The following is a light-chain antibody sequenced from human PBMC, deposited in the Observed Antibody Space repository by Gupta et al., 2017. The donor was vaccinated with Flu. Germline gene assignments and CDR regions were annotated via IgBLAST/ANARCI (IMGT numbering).Light chain of an antibody. CDR3: QQSYSTPQS. CDR1: QSISSY. CDR2: AAS. Sequence: DIQMTHSPSSLSASVGDRVTITCRASQSISSYLNWYQQKPGKAPKLLIYAASSLQSGVPSRFSGSGSGTDFTLTISSLQPEDFATYYCQQSYSTPQSFGQGTKVEMK. V-gene: IGKV1-39*01. J-gene: IGKJ2*03.